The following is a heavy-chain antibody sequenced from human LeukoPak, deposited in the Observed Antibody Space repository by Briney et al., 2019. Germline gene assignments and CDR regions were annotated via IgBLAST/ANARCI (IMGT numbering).Heavy chain of an antibody. Sequence: GASVKVSCKASGYTFTRYYMHWVRQAPGQGLEWMGWINPNSGGTNYAQKFQGRVTMTRDTSISTAYMELSRLRSDDTAVYYCARDLRIAARPFSCGFDPWGQGTLVTVSS. CDR3: ARDLRIAARPFSCGFDP. V-gene: IGHV1-2*02. D-gene: IGHD6-6*01. CDR1: GYTFTRYY. CDR2: INPNSGGT. J-gene: IGHJ5*02.